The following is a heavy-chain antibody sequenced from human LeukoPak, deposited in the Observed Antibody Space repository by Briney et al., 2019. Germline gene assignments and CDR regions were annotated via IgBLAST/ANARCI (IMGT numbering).Heavy chain of an antibody. V-gene: IGHV4-34*01. D-gene: IGHD2-2*01. J-gene: IGHJ3*02. CDR3: ARPKDCSSTSCYPGGAFDI. CDR1: GGSFSGSY. Sequence: PSETLSFTCGVYGGSFSGSYWSWIRQPPGKGLEWIGEINESGSTNYNPSLESRVTISVDTSKNQFSLKLSSVTAADTAVYYCARPKDCSSTSCYPGGAFDIWGQGTMVTVSS. CDR2: INESGST.